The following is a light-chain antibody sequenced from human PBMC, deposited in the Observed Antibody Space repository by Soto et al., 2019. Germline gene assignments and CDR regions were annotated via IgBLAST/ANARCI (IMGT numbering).Light chain of an antibody. CDR3: QAYDYSLTAFV. CDR2: GNR. V-gene: IGLV1-40*01. CDR1: NSNLGAGYD. J-gene: IGLJ3*02. Sequence: QPVLTQPPSVSGAPGQRVTISCTGNNSNLGAGYDVHWYQQLPGAAPKLVIFGNRNRPSGVPERFPGSKSGTSASLAIIGLQAEDEADYYCQAYDYSLTAFVFGGGTKLTVL.